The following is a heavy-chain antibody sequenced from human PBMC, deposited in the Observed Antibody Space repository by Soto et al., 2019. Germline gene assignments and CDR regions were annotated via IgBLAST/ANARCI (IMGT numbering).Heavy chain of an antibody. V-gene: IGHV1-69*01. D-gene: IGHD1-26*01. J-gene: IGHJ4*02. CDR1: DGTFSSYS. CDR3: ARDGGRHSGGIDY. Sequence: QVQLVQSGAEVKKPGSSVKVSCKASDGTFSSYSINWVRQAPGQGLEWMGEIIPIFGTANYAQKFQGRVTITADESTSTAYMELSSLRSEDTAVYYCARDGGRHSGGIDYWGQGALVTVSS. CDR2: IIPIFGTA.